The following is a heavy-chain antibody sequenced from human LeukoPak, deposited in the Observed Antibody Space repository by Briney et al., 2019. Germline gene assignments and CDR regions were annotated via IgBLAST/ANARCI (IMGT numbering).Heavy chain of an antibody. CDR3: ITGGGYCSIGSCYPFNYFDY. V-gene: IGHV3-15*01. J-gene: IGHJ4*02. D-gene: IGHD2-15*01. Sequence: PGGSLRLSCAASGFTFSSYAMSWVRQAPGKGLEWVGLIKSKAAGGTADCAAPVKGRFTISRDDSKNTLYLQMDSLKTEDTAVYYCITGGGYCSIGSCYPFNYFDYWGQGALVTVSS. CDR1: GFTFSSYA. CDR2: IKSKAAGGTA.